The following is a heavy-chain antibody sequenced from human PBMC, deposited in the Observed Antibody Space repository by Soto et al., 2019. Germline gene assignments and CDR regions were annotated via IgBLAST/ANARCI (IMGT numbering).Heavy chain of an antibody. CDR2: TYHSGNT. CDR1: SGSISTNNW. J-gene: IGHJ5*02. CDR3: VSLVGGIGMRNWFDP. D-gene: IGHD1-26*01. V-gene: IGHV4-4*02. Sequence: SETLSLTCAVSSGSISTNNWWSWVRQTPGKGLEWIGETYHSGNTNYNPSLKSRVTISVDKSKNQFSLKLTSVTAADTAVYYCVSLVGGIGMRNWFDPWGQGTLVTVSS.